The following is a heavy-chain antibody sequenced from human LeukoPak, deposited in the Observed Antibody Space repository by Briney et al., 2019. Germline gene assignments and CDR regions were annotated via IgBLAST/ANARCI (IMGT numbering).Heavy chain of an antibody. CDR2: MNPNSGDT. Sequence: ASVKVSCKASGYTFTSYDINWVRQATGQGLEWMGWMNPNSGDTGYAQIFQGRVTMTRNTSISTAYMELSSLRSEDTAVYYCATLDYYGSGRLYYYYYGMDVWGQGTTVTVSS. CDR3: ATLDYYGSGRLYYYYYGMDV. D-gene: IGHD3-10*01. J-gene: IGHJ6*02. CDR1: GYTFTSYD. V-gene: IGHV1-8*01.